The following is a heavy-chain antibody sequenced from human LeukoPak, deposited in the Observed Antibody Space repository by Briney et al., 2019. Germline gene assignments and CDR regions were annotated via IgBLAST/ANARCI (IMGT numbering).Heavy chain of an antibody. Sequence: GGSLRLSCAASGFTFNSYSMNWVRQAPGKGLEWVSSISSSSSSIYYADSVKGRFTISRDNAKNSLYLQMSSLTAEDTAVYYCASLTSVVVPGSSIYYMDVWGKGTTVTVSS. D-gene: IGHD2-2*01. CDR1: GFTFNSYS. CDR3: ASLTSVVVPGSSIYYMDV. CDR2: ISSSSSSI. V-gene: IGHV3-21*01. J-gene: IGHJ6*03.